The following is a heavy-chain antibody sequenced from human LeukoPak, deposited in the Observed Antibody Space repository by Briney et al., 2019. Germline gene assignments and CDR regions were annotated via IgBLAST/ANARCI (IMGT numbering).Heavy chain of an antibody. Sequence: GGSLRLSCAASGFTFGSYAMSWVRQAPGKGLEWVSAISGSGGSTYYADSVKGRFTISRDNSKNTLYLQMNSQRAEDTAVYYCAKKEGALLWFGELLEGPIDYWGQGTLVTVSS. V-gene: IGHV3-23*01. D-gene: IGHD3-10*01. CDR1: GFTFGSYA. CDR3: AKKEGALLWFGELLEGPIDY. CDR2: ISGSGGST. J-gene: IGHJ4*02.